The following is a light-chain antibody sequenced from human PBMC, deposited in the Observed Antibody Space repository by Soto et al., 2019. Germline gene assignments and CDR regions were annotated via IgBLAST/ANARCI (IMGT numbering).Light chain of an antibody. Sequence: EIVLTQSPGTLSLSPGDRATLSCRASQYVSSSHLAWYQQEPGQAPRLLIYGASSRATGIPDRFSGSWSGTDFTLTIGRLEPEDFVVYYCQQYGSSLFTFGQGTRLEIK. CDR3: QQYGSSLFT. V-gene: IGKV3-20*01. CDR2: GAS. CDR1: QYVSSSH. J-gene: IGKJ5*01.